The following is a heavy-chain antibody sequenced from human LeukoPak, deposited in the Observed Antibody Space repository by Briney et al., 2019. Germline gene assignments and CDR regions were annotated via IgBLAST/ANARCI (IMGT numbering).Heavy chain of an antibody. J-gene: IGHJ4*02. CDR3: STAPGRISFYFHF. CDR2: IRPETGEP. Sequence: ASVKVSCKISGFGLSVLSIHWMRQAPGKGLEWVGGIRPETGEPIFAQKFRGRVTITEDTFTDTGYLELRGLTSEDTAVYYCSTAPGRISFYFHFWGQGPRATVSS. V-gene: IGHV1-24*01. D-gene: IGHD3-3*01. CDR1: GFGLSVLS.